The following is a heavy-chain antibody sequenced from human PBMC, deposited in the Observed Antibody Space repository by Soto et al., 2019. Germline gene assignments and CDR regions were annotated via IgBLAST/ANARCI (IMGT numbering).Heavy chain of an antibody. CDR3: ARTQGFMDV. Sequence: SQTLSLTCAISRDSVSSTGAAWNWIRQSPSRGLEWLGRTYYRSKWSNEYAVSVKSRITINPDTSKNHSSLQLNSVTPEDTAVYYCARTQGFMDVWGQGIAVTVSS. CDR2: TYYRSKWSN. J-gene: IGHJ6*02. V-gene: IGHV6-1*01. CDR1: RDSVSSTGAA.